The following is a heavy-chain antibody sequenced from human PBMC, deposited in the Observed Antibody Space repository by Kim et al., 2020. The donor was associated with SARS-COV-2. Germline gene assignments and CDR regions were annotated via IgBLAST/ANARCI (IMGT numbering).Heavy chain of an antibody. CDR2: ISHSGSN. CDR3: DTDTDGYGRFSY. D-gene: IGHD5-18*01. CDR1: GDSISSCDYC. J-gene: IGHJ4*01. V-gene: IGHV4-30-4*01. Sequence: SETLSLTCTVSGDSISSCDYCWIWLRPAPEMGLVGIGYISHSGSNYSNPSLMSRITISLDTSKNHFSLELTSMAAAATAFYYCDTDTDGYGRFSYWG.